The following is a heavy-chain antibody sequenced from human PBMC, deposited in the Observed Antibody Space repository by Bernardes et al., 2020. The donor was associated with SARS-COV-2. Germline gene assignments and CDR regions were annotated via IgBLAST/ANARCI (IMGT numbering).Heavy chain of an antibody. V-gene: IGHV3-74*01. CDR2: INEDGSIT. Sequence: GWSLRLSCAASGFSVSAYWMHWVRQVPGEGLVWVSRINEDGSITNYADSVKGRFTISRDIAKNKIYLQMNSLRTEDTAVYYCARDFGGNSDYWGQGTLVTVSS. CDR3: ARDFGGNSDY. CDR1: GFSVSAYW. J-gene: IGHJ4*02. D-gene: IGHD2-21*01.